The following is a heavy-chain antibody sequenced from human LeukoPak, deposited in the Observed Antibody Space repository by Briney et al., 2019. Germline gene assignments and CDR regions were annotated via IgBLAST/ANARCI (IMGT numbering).Heavy chain of an antibody. CDR2: INPNSGGT. D-gene: IGHD5-24*01. V-gene: IGHV1-2*02. CDR1: GYTFTGYY. CDR3: AREGRGDRTWGDGYNRFTFDY. Sequence: ASVKVSCKASGYTFTGYYMHWVRQAPGQGLEWMGWINPNSGGTNYAQKFQGRVTMTRDTSTSTVYMELSSLRSEDTAVYYCAREGRGDRTWGDGYNRFTFDYWGQGTLVTVSS. J-gene: IGHJ4*02.